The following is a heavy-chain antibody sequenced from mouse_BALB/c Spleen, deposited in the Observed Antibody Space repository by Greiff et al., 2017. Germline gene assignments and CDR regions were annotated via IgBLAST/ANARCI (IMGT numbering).Heavy chain of an antibody. V-gene: IGHV1-4*01. CDR3: ARYDYGGYAMDY. CDR2: INPSSGYT. D-gene: IGHD2-4*01. J-gene: IGHJ4*01. CDR1: GYTFTSYT. Sequence: VQLQQSGAELARPGASVKMSCKASGYTFTSYTMHWVKQRPGQGLEWIGYINPSSGYTNYNQKFKDKATLTADKSSSTAYMQLSSLTSEDSAVYYCARYDYGGYAMDYWGQGTSVTVSS.